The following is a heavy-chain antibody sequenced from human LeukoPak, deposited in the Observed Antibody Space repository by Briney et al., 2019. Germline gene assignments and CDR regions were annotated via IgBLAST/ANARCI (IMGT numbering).Heavy chain of an antibody. Sequence: GGSLRLSCAASGFTFSTYVMNWVRQAPGRGLEWVSSISGSGGNTYYADSVKGRFTISRDNSKNTLYLQMSSLRAEDTAVYFCAKPNMGIAPIDCWGQGTLVTVSS. J-gene: IGHJ4*02. D-gene: IGHD6-13*01. CDR3: AKPNMGIAPIDC. V-gene: IGHV3-23*01. CDR1: GFTFSTYV. CDR2: ISGSGGNT.